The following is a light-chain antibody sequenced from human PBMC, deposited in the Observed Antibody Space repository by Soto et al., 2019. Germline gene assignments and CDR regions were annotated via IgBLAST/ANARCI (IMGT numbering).Light chain of an antibody. CDR2: DVS. Sequence: QSVLTQPASVSGSPGQSITISCTGTSSDVGGYNYVSRYQHPPGKAPKLIIYDVSNRPSGVSYRFSGSKSGNTASLTISGLQPEEGAVYYSSWYTTSNTPEIVFGTGPKFTF. CDR1: SSDVGGYNY. J-gene: IGLJ1*01. V-gene: IGLV2-14*03. CDR3: SWYTTSNTPEIV.